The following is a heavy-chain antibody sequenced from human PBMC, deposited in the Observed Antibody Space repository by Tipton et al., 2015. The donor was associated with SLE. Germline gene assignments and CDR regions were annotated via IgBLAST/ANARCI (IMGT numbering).Heavy chain of an antibody. CDR1: GGSFSGYY. CDR3: ARELGMVAFDI. Sequence: TLSLTCAVYGGSFSGYYWNWIRQPPGKGLEWIGYIYYSGSTNYNPSLKSRVTISVDTSKNQFSLKLSSVTAADTAVYYCARELGMVAFDIWGQGTMVTVSS. D-gene: IGHD7-27*01. V-gene: IGHV4-59*01. CDR2: IYYSGST. J-gene: IGHJ3*02.